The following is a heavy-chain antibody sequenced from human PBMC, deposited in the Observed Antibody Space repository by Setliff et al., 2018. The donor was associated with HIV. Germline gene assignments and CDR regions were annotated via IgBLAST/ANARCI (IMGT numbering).Heavy chain of an antibody. CDR1: GGTFSDYA. Sequence: SVKVSCKASGGTFSDYAINWVRQAPGQGLEWMGGIIPISGTANYAQKFQGRVTITTDESTSTAYMELSGLRSEDTAVYYCARDFGGYCSSMSCPGLFDPWGQGTLVTVSS. D-gene: IGHD2-2*01. J-gene: IGHJ5*02. V-gene: IGHV1-69*05. CDR3: ARDFGGYCSSMSCPGLFDP. CDR2: IIPISGTA.